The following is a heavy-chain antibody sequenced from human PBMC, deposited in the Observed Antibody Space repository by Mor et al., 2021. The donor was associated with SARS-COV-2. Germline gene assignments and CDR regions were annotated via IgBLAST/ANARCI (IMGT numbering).Heavy chain of an antibody. CDR3: ARDFSRWSTQYFDY. J-gene: IGHJ4*02. D-gene: IGHD2-15*01. V-gene: IGHV4-34*01. Sequence: LKSRVIISVYTSKNQFSLKLRSVTAADTAVYYCARDFSRWSTQYFDYWGQGTLVTVSS.